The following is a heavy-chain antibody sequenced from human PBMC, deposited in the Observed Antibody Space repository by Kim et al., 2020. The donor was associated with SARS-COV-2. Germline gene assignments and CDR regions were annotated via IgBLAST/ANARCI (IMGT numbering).Heavy chain of an antibody. V-gene: IGHV5-10-1*01. CDR2: IDPSDSYT. CDR3: ARLPDSIGWHYYFDY. CDR1: GYSFTSYW. J-gene: IGHJ4*02. Sequence: GESLKISCKGSGYSFTSYWISWVRQMPGKGLEWMGRIDPSDSYTNYSPSFQGHVTISADKSISTAYLQWSSLKASDTAMYYCARLPDSIGWHYYFDYWGQGTLVTVSS. D-gene: IGHD6-19*01.